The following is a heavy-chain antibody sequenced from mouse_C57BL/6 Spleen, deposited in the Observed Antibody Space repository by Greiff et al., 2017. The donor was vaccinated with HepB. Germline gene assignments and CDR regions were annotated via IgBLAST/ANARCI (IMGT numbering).Heavy chain of an antibody. Sequence: EVQLQQSGPELVKPGASVKISCKASGYTFTDYYMNWVKQSHGKSLEWIGDINPNNGGTSYNQKFKGKATLTVDKSSSTAYMELRSLTSEDSAVYYCASIYYDYSVDYWGQGTSVTVSS. CDR1: GYTFTDYY. D-gene: IGHD2-4*01. V-gene: IGHV1-26*01. CDR2: INPNNGGT. CDR3: ASIYYDYSVDY. J-gene: IGHJ4*01.